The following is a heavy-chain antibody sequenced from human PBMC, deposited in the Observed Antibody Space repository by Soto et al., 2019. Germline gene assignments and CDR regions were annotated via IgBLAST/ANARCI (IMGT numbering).Heavy chain of an antibody. CDR3: ATVCSSIAVRQDDY. CDR2: ISYDGSNK. J-gene: IGHJ4*02. V-gene: IGHV3-30-3*01. Sequence: QVQRVESGGCVVQPGRSLRLSCAASGFTFRSDAMHWVRQAPGKGLDWVAVISYDGSNKYYADSVKGRFTIARDNSKDTLYLQMNSLRAEGTVVYDCATVCSSIAVRQDDYWGQGTLVPVSS. CDR1: GFTFRSDA. D-gene: IGHD6-19*01.